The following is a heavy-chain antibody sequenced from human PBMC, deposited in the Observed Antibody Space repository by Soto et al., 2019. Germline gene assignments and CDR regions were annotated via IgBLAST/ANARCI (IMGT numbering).Heavy chain of an antibody. D-gene: IGHD3-10*01. Sequence: ASVKVSCKASGDTFTTYDINWVRQATGHGLEWMGWTNPNSGNIGYAQRFQGRVTMTRDTAIRTAYMEVSSLRSDDTAVYYCARGRASGSYYLLDYWGQGTLVTVSS. CDR2: TNPNSGNI. CDR1: GDTFTTYD. V-gene: IGHV1-8*01. CDR3: ARGRASGSYYLLDY. J-gene: IGHJ4*02.